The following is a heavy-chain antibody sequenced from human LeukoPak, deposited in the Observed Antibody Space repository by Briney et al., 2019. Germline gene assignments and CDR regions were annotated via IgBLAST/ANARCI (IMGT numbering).Heavy chain of an antibody. V-gene: IGHV3-23*01. CDR2: ISGSGGST. J-gene: IGHJ4*02. CDR1: GFTFSSYA. Sequence: GGSLRLSCAASGFTFSSYAMSWVRQAPGKGLEWVSAISGSGGSTYYADSVKGRFTISRDNSKNTLYLQMNSLRAEDTAVYYCATVLYGDYGGRYWGQGTLVTVSS. CDR3: ATVLYGDYGGRY. D-gene: IGHD4-17*01.